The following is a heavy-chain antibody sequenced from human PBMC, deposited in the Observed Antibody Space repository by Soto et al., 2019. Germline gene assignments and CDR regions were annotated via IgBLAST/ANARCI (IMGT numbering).Heavy chain of an antibody. Sequence: QAQLQESAPGLVKPSGTLSLTCAVSGGSISSSNWWSWVRQPPGKGLEWIGEIDHSGSTNYNPSLKSRVTISVDKSKNQFALKLRSVTAADTAVYYCARVAVAGTRFDYWGQGTLVTVSS. CDR1: GGSISSSNW. CDR2: IDHSGST. D-gene: IGHD6-19*01. CDR3: ARVAVAGTRFDY. V-gene: IGHV4-4*02. J-gene: IGHJ4*02.